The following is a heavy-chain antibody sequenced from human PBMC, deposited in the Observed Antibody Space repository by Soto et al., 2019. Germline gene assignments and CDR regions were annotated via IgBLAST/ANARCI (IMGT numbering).Heavy chain of an antibody. CDR3: AKGFSYSVIDY. D-gene: IGHD5-18*01. CDR2: ISYDGSNK. Sequence: QVQLVESGGGVVQPGRSLRLSCAASGFTFSTYGMHWLRQAPGKGLGWVAVISYDGSNKYYADSVKGRFTISRDNSKNTLYLQMSSLRAEDTAVYYCAKGFSYSVIDYWGQGTLVTVSS. J-gene: IGHJ4*02. V-gene: IGHV3-30*18. CDR1: GFTFSTYG.